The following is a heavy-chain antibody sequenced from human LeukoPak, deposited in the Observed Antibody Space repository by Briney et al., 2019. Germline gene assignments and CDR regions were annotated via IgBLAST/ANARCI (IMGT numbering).Heavy chain of an antibody. CDR3: ARENIAVAGTFDY. CDR1: GGSISSYY. V-gene: IGHV4-59*01. Sequence: PSETLSLTCSVSGGSISSYYWSWIRQPPGKGLEWIGYIYYNGNTNYNPSLKSRVTISVDTSKNQFSLKLSSVTVADTAVYYCARENIAVAGTFDYWGQGTLVTVSS. J-gene: IGHJ4*02. D-gene: IGHD6-19*01. CDR2: IYYNGNT.